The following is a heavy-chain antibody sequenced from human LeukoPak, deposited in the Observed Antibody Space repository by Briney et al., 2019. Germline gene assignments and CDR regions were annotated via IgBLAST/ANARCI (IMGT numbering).Heavy chain of an antibody. CDR3: ARVWFGESLRAYYYYYMDV. D-gene: IGHD3-10*01. J-gene: IGHJ6*03. CDR2: IYYSGST. V-gene: IGHV4-59*01. Sequence: PSETLSLTCTVSGGSISSYYWSWIRQPPGKGLEWIGYIYYSGSTNYNPSLKSRVTISVDTSKNQFSLKLSSVTAADTAVYYCARVWFGESLRAYYYYYMDVWGKGTTVTVS. CDR1: GGSISSYY.